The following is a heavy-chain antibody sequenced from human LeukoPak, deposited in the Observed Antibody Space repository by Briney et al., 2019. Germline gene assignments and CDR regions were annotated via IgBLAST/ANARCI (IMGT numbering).Heavy chain of an antibody. CDR1: GFTFNKHG. V-gene: IGHV3-30*02. CDR3: AKHPSLTTWDPIDY. CDR2: IRNDGNDK. D-gene: IGHD4-17*01. J-gene: IGHJ4*02. Sequence: GGSLRLSCAASGFTFNKHGMHWVRQAPGKGLEWFSFIRNDGNDKYYADSVKGRFTISRDNSKNTLYLQMYSLRAEDTAVYYCAKHPSLTTWDPIDYWGQGTLVTVSS.